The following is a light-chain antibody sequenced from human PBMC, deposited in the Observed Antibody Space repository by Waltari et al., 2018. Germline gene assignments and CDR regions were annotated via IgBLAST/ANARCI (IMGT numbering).Light chain of an antibody. CDR2: GAS. V-gene: IGKV3-15*01. J-gene: IGKJ1*01. Sequence: EVVMTQSPATLSVSPGERATLPCRACRSVSSNLAWYQQKPGQAPRLLIYGASTRATGIPSRFSGSGSGTEFTLTISSLQSEDFAVYYCHQYDNWPPWTFGQGTKVEIK. CDR3: HQYDNWPPWT. CDR1: RSVSSN.